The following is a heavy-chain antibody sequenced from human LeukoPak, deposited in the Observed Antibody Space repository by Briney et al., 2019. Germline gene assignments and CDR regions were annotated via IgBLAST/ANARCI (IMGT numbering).Heavy chain of an antibody. CDR1: GITFSSYS. Sequence: GGSLRLSCAASGITFSSYSVNWVRQAPGKGLEWVSYISSSSGTIHYAGSVKGRFTISRDNAKNSLYLQMNSLRAEDTAVYYCARVRYYDPAFDYWGQGTLVTVSS. J-gene: IGHJ4*02. CDR3: ARVRYYDPAFDY. D-gene: IGHD3-22*01. V-gene: IGHV3-48*04. CDR2: ISSSSGTI.